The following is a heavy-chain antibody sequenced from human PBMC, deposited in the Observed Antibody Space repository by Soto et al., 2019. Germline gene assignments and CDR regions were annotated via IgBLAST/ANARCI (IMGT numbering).Heavy chain of an antibody. V-gene: IGHV3-30-3*01. CDR2: ISYDGSNK. D-gene: IGHD3-10*01. J-gene: IGHJ3*02. CDR3: ARGHGVDAFDI. Sequence: QVQLVESGGGVVQPGRSLRLSCAASGFTFSSYAMHWVRQAPGKGLEWVAVISYDGSNKYYADSVKGRFTISRDNSKNARYLQMNSLRAEDTAVYYCARGHGVDAFDIWGQGTMVTVSS. CDR1: GFTFSSYA.